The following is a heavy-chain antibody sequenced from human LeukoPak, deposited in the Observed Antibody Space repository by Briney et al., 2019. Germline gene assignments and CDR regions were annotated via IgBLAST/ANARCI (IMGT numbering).Heavy chain of an antibody. Sequence: GGSLRLSCAASGFTLSSNYMSWVRQAPGKGLEWVSVIYSGGSTYYADSVKGGFTISRDNSKNTLYLQMNSQRAEDTAVYYCAKHRGRCTLSDYCGQGTLVTVSS. CDR3: AKHRGRCTLSDY. CDR2: IYSGGST. D-gene: IGHD4-17*01. V-gene: IGHV3-53*01. CDR1: GFTLSSNY. J-gene: IGHJ4*02.